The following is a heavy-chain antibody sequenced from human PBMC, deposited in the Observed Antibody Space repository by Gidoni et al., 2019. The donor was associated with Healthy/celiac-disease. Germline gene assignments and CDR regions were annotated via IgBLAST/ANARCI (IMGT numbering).Heavy chain of an antibody. J-gene: IGHJ4*02. D-gene: IGHD3-10*01. CDR1: GGSFSGYY. Sequence: QFQLQQWGAVLLKPSETLSLTCAVYGGSFSGYYWSWIRQPPGKGLEWIGEINHSGSTNYNPSLKSRVTISVDTSKNQFSLKLSSVTAADTAVYYCARFPYYYGSGSYSTKTFDYWGQGTLVTVSS. CDR2: INHSGST. CDR3: ARFPYYYGSGSYSTKTFDY. V-gene: IGHV4-34*01.